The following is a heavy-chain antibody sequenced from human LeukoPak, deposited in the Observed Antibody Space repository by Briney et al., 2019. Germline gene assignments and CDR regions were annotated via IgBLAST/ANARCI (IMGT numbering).Heavy chain of an antibody. Sequence: GGSLRLSCAASGFTVSSNYMSWVRQAPGKGLEWVSVIYSGGTTNYADSVKGRFTISRDNSKNTLSLQMSGLRAEDSAVYYCATWEIVDTWKGSSSSWGQGTLVSVSS. CDR1: GFTVSSNY. V-gene: IGHV3-53*01. CDR2: IYSGGTT. J-gene: IGHJ5*02. D-gene: IGHD6-6*01. CDR3: ATWEIVDTWKGSSSS.